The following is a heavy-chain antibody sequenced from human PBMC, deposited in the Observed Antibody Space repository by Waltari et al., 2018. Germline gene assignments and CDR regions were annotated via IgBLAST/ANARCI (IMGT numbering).Heavy chain of an antibody. CDR3: GRIAFGDDGGYFQY. Sequence: QLQLQESGPGLVRPSETLSLTCTVSGGSITNNYNWAWIRQPPGKGLEWMGNMQYRGSTFYNPSLMSRVTISLDTSKNQFSLTLTSVDAADTAVYFCGRIAFGDDGGYFQYWGQGTLVTVSS. CDR2: MQYRGST. V-gene: IGHV4-39*01. D-gene: IGHD4-17*01. J-gene: IGHJ1*01. CDR1: GGSITNNYN.